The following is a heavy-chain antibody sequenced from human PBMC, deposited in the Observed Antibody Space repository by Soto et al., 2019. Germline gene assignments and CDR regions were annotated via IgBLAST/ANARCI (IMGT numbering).Heavy chain of an antibody. D-gene: IGHD6-19*01. CDR2: ISWNSGSI. Sequence: GGSLRLSCAASGFTFDDYAMHWVRQAPGKGLEWVSGISWNSGSIGYADSVKGRFTISRDNAKNSLYLQMNSLRAEDTALYYCAKGPLSVVAGTADYWGQGTLVTVSS. V-gene: IGHV3-9*01. J-gene: IGHJ4*02. CDR3: AKGPLSVVAGTADY. CDR1: GFTFDDYA.